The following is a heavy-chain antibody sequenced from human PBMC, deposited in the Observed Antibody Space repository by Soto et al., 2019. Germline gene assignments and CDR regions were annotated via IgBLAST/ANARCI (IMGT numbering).Heavy chain of an antibody. CDR1: GFTFSRYW. CDR3: ALKHSSSWAYYYYYMDV. J-gene: IGHJ6*03. Sequence: PGGSLRLSCAASGFTFSRYWMHWVRQAPGKGLVWVSRINSDGSSTNYADSVKGRFTISRDNAKNTLYLQMNSLRAEDTAVYYRALKHSSSWAYYYYYMDVWGKGTTVTVSS. CDR2: INSDGSST. V-gene: IGHV3-74*01. D-gene: IGHD6-13*01.